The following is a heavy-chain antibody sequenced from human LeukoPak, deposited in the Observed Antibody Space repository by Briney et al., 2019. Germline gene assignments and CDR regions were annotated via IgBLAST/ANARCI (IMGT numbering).Heavy chain of an antibody. D-gene: IGHD3-10*01. V-gene: IGHV3-30*02. Sequence: PGGSLRLSCAASGFTFSSYGMHWVRQAPGKGLEWVAFIRYDGSNKYYADSVKGRFTTSRDNSKNTLYLQMNSLRAEDTAVYYCAKDLRFGELSPDYWGQGTLVTVSS. CDR2: IRYDGSNK. CDR3: AKDLRFGELSPDY. CDR1: GFTFSSYG. J-gene: IGHJ4*02.